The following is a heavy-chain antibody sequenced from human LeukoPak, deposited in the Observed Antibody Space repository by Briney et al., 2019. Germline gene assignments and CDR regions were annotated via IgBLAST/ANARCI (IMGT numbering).Heavy chain of an antibody. CDR2: INHSGST. CDR3: ARSRYYYDSSGYLFDY. Sequence: SETLSLTCVVYGGSFSGYYWSWIRQPPGKGLEWIGEINHSGSTNYNPSLKSRVTMSVDTSKNQFSLKLNSVTAADTAVYYCARSRYYYDSSGYLFDYWGQGTLVTVSS. J-gene: IGHJ4*02. D-gene: IGHD3-22*01. CDR1: GGSFSGYY. V-gene: IGHV4-34*01.